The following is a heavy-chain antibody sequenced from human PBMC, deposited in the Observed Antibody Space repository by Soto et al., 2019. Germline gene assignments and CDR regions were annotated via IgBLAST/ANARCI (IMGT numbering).Heavy chain of an antibody. J-gene: IGHJ5*02. Sequence: SQTLSLTCAISGDSVSSNSASWNWIRQSPSRCLEWLGRTYYRSKWYNDYAVSAKSRITINPDTSKNQFSLQLNSVTPEDTAVYYCAREGTNRPRIAAGWFDPWGQGTLVTVSS. V-gene: IGHV6-1*01. CDR1: GDSVSSNSAS. CDR3: AREGTNRPRIAAGWFDP. D-gene: IGHD6-13*01. CDR2: TYYRSKWYN.